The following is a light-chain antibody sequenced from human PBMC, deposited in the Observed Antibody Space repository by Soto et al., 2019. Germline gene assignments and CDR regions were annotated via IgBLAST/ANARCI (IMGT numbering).Light chain of an antibody. CDR2: GAS. V-gene: IGKV3-20*01. CDR1: ESVSTN. J-gene: IGKJ1*01. Sequence: IVMTQSPATLSLAPGERVTLSCRASESVSTNLAWYQQKAGQAPRLLIYGASSRATGIPDRFSGSGSGTDFTLTISRLEPEDFAVYYCQQYGSSPPWTFGQGTKVDIK. CDR3: QQYGSSPPWT.